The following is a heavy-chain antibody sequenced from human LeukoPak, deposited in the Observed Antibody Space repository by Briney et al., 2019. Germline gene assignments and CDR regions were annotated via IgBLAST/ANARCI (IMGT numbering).Heavy chain of an antibody. V-gene: IGHV3-23*01. Sequence: PGGSLRLSCAASGFTFSSYAMIWVRQAPGKGLEWVSAVSGSGSTYSADSVKGRFTISRDNSRNTLYLQMSSLRAEDTAVYYCAKGPQYNRNYLRYYYYYMDVWGKGTTVTVSS. CDR2: VSGSGST. CDR1: GFTFSSYA. J-gene: IGHJ6*03. D-gene: IGHD1-14*01. CDR3: AKGPQYNRNYLRYYYYYMDV.